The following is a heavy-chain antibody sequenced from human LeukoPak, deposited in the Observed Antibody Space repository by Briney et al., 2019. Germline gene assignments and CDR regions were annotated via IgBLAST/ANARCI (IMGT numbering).Heavy chain of an antibody. Sequence: GGSLRLSCAASGFTFNDYYMSWTRQAPGKGLEWLSYINIGGTNTHYAGSVKGRFTISRDNAKKSLYLEMNNLRAEDTAVYYCATDGAGFDTWGQGVLVTVSS. CDR2: INIGGTNT. J-gene: IGHJ5*02. V-gene: IGHV3-11*01. CDR1: GFTFNDYY. CDR3: ATDGAGFDT.